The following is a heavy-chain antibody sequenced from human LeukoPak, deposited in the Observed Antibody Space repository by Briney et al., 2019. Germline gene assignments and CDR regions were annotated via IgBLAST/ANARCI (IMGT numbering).Heavy chain of an antibody. CDR2: IYYSGST. Sequence: SETLSLTCTVSGGSISSYYWSWIRQPPGKGLEWIGYIYYSGSTNYNPSLKSRVTISVDTSKNQFSLKLSSVTAADTAVYYCARDKGLRGAYYFDYWGQGTLVTVSS. CDR1: GGSISSYY. CDR3: ARDKGLRGAYYFDY. J-gene: IGHJ4*02. D-gene: IGHD4/OR15-4a*01. V-gene: IGHV4-59*01.